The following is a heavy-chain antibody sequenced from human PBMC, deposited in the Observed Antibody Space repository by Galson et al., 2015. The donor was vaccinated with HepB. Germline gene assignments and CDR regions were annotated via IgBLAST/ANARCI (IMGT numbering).Heavy chain of an antibody. Sequence: ETLSLTCTVSGGSVSSGSYYWSWIRQPPGKGLEWIGYIYYSGSTNYNPSLKSRVTISVDTSKNQFSLKLSSVTAADTAVYYCARDRVGYYDRDRPHFYYYGMDVWGQGTTVTVSS. CDR3: ARDRVGYYDRDRPHFYYYGMDV. V-gene: IGHV4-61*01. CDR1: GGSVSSGSYY. D-gene: IGHD3-22*01. J-gene: IGHJ6*02. CDR2: IYYSGST.